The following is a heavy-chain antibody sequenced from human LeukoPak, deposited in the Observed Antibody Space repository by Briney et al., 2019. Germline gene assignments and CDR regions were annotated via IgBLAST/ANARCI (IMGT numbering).Heavy chain of an antibody. D-gene: IGHD1-26*01. CDR2: ISSSSSTI. J-gene: IGHJ4*02. CDR1: GFTFSSYS. Sequence: PGGSLRLSCAASGFTFSSYSMNWVRQAPGKGLEWVSYISSSSSTIYYADSVKGRFTISRGNAKNSLYLQMNSLRDEDTAVYYCARDLAVGATPRFFDYWGQGTLVTVSS. V-gene: IGHV3-48*02. CDR3: ARDLAVGATPRFFDY.